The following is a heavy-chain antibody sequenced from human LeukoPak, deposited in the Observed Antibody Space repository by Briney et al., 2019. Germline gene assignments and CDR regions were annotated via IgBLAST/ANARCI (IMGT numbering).Heavy chain of an antibody. D-gene: IGHD6-6*01. Sequence: PGGSLRISCAASGFTFSSYSTSWVRQAPGKGLEWVSAISGSGGSTYYADSVKGRFTISRDNSKSTLYLQMNSLRAEDTAVYYCAKGPPGIAARQLDYWGQGTLVTVSS. CDR1: GFTFSSYS. V-gene: IGHV3-23*01. CDR2: ISGSGGST. CDR3: AKGPPGIAARQLDY. J-gene: IGHJ4*02.